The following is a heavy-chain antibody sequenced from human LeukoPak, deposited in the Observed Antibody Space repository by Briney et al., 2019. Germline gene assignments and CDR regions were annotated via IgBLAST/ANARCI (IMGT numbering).Heavy chain of an antibody. CDR1: GYSISSDYY. V-gene: IGHV4-38-2*01. CDR3: ARASYDFWSGYYTNNWFDP. D-gene: IGHD3-3*01. J-gene: IGHJ5*02. CDR2: IYHSGST. Sequence: PSETLSLTCGVAGYSISSDYYWGWIRQPPGKGLEWIGNIYHSGSTYYNPSLESRATISIDTSKNQFTLKLSSVTAADTAVYYCARASYDFWSGYYTNNWFDPWGQGTLVTVSS.